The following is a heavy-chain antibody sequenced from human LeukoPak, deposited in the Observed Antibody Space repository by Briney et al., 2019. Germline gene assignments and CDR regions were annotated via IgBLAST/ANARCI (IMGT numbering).Heavy chain of an antibody. D-gene: IGHD6-6*01. Sequence: PGGSLRLSCAASGFTFSNYGMHWVRQAPGEGLEWVANVNQDGSTKYYVDSLKGRFTISRDNAKNSLYLQMNSLRAEDTAVFYCARVGYSSSSIDYWGQGTLVTVSS. CDR3: ARVGYSSSSIDY. J-gene: IGHJ4*02. V-gene: IGHV3-7*01. CDR1: GFTFSNYG. CDR2: VNQDGSTK.